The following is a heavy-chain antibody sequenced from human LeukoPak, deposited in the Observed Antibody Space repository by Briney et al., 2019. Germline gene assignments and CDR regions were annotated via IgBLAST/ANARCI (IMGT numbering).Heavy chain of an antibody. D-gene: IGHD5-18*01. V-gene: IGHV3-21*01. CDR1: GFTFSSYS. J-gene: IGHJ6*03. CDR2: ISGSSRYM. CDR3: ARVPAGYGYGPWEWDYYQYMGV. Sequence: PGGSLRLSCAASGFTFSSYSMNWVRQAPGKGLEWVSSISGSSRYMYYADSAKGRFTISRDNAKNSLYLQMNSLRAEDTAVYYCARVPAGYGYGPWEWDYYQYMGVWGTGTTVTVSS.